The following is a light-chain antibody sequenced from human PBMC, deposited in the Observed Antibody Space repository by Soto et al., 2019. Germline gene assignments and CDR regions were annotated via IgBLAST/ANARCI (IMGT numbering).Light chain of an antibody. CDR1: SSDVGGYNY. CDR2: QVT. Sequence: QSVLTQPASVSGSPGQSITISCTGTSSDVGGYNYVSWYQQHPGKAPKLMIYQVTNRPSGVSDRFSGSKSGNTASLTIFGLQSEDEAYYYCSSYTRSNTWVFGGGTKLTVL. J-gene: IGLJ3*02. CDR3: SSYTRSNTWV. V-gene: IGLV2-14*01.